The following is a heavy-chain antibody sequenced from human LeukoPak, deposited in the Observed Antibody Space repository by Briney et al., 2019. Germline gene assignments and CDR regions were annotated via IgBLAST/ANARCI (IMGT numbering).Heavy chain of an antibody. CDR2: INPSGGST. Sequence: ASVKVSCKASGYTFTSYYMHRVRQAPRQGLEWMAIINPSGGSTSYAQKFQGRDTMTRGTSTSTVYMELSSLRSEDTAVYYCARDSRPSYDSSGYYYPGDYWGQGTLVTVSS. J-gene: IGHJ4*02. CDR3: ARDSRPSYDSSGYYYPGDY. CDR1: GYTFTSYY. V-gene: IGHV1-46*01. D-gene: IGHD3-22*01.